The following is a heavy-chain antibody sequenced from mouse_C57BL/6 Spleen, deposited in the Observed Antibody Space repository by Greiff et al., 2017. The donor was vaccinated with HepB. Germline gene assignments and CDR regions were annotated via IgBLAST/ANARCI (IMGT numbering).Heavy chain of an antibody. CDR2: IDPNSGGT. V-gene: IGHV1-72*01. D-gene: IGHD1-1*01. CDR3: ARSNGPGIYYAMDY. Sequence: VQLQQPGAELVKPGASVKLSCKASGYTFTSYWMHWVKQRPGRGLEWIGRIDPNSGGTKYNEKFKSKSTLTVDKPSSTAYMQLSSLTSEDSAVYYFARSNGPGIYYAMDYWGQGTSVTVSS. CDR1: GYTFTSYW. J-gene: IGHJ4*01.